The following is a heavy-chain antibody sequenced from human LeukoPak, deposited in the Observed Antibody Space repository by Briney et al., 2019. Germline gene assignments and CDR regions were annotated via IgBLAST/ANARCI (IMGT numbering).Heavy chain of an antibody. V-gene: IGHV3-23*01. J-gene: IGHJ4*02. CDR1: VFTFSSYA. CDR2: ICGSGGSI. Sequence: GASLRLSCAASVFTFSSYAMSWVRQAPGEGLEWVSAICGSGGSIYYADSVKSRVTISRDNSKHTLYMQMNSLRAEDTAVYYCAKVGSIAADFDYWGQGTLVTVSS. CDR3: AKVGSIAADFDY. D-gene: IGHD6-6*01.